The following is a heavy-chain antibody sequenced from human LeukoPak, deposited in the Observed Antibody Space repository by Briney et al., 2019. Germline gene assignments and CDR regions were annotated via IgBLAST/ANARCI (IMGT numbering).Heavy chain of an antibody. CDR1: GFTFSSYA. D-gene: IGHD2-2*01. CDR3: VSGDYCSSTSCPIDY. V-gene: IGHV3-64D*06. Sequence: QPGGSLRLSCSASGFTFSSYAMHSVRQAPGKGLEYDSAISSNGGSTYYADSVKGRFTISKDNSKNTLYLQMSSLRAEDTAVYYCVSGDYCSSTSCPIDYWGQGTLVTVSS. J-gene: IGHJ4*02. CDR2: ISSNGGST.